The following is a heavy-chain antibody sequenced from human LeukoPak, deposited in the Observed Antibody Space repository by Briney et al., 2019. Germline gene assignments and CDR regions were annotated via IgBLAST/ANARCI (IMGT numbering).Heavy chain of an antibody. CDR3: ARDHAGSGDYFDY. J-gene: IGHJ4*02. Sequence: GGSLRLSCAASGFTFSSYSMNWVRQAPGKGLEWVANINQDGSEKYYVDSVKGRFTISRDNAENSLYLQMNSLRAEDTAVYYCARDHAGSGDYFDYWGQGTLVTVSS. CDR2: INQDGSEK. CDR1: GFTFSSYS. V-gene: IGHV3-7*01. D-gene: IGHD3-10*01.